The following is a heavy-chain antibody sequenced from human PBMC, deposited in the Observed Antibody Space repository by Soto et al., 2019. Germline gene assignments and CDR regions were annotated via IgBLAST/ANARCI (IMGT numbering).Heavy chain of an antibody. V-gene: IGHV1-69*05. D-gene: IGHD2-8*01. CDR1: GGTFSSYA. CDR2: IIPIFGTA. CDR3: ARDIESVTAKHFFYYYAMDV. Sequence: SVKVSCKASGGTFSSYAISWVRQAPGQGLEWMGGIIPIFGTANYAQKFQGRVSMTTDTSTSTAYMELRGLTFDDTAVYYCARDIESVTAKHFFYYYAMDVWGQGTTVTVSS. J-gene: IGHJ6*02.